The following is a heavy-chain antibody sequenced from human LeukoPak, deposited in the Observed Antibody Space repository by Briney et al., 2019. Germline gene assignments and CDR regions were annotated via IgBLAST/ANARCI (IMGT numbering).Heavy chain of an antibody. CDR2: ISPNSGAT. D-gene: IGHD3-16*01. Sequence: GASVKVSCKASGYTFTGYYIHWVRQAHGQGLEWMGRISPNSGATNYAQKFQDRVTVTRDTSINTAYMELSRLTSDDTAVYYCAGKSATVGDNWFDPWGQGTRVTVSS. CDR1: GYTFTGYY. J-gene: IGHJ5*02. V-gene: IGHV1-2*06. CDR3: AGKSATVGDNWFDP.